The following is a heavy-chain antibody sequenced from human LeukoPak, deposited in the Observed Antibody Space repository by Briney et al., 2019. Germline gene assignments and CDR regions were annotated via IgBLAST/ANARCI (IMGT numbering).Heavy chain of an antibody. CDR3: AKHRGDIVVVPAAHYYMDV. V-gene: IGHV1-46*03. D-gene: IGHD2-2*01. CDR2: LSPSYGSS. CDR1: GYTFTRNH. J-gene: IGHJ6*03. Sequence: ASVKVSCKASGYTFTRNHIHWVRQAPGQGPEWMGILSPSYGSSTYAQKFQGRVTMTRDTSISTAYMELSRLRSDDTAVYYCAKHRGDIVVVPAAHYYMDVWGKGTTVTVSS.